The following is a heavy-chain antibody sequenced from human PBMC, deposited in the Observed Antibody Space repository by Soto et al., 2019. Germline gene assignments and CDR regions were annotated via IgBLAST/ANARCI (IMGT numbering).Heavy chain of an antibody. V-gene: IGHV3-7*01. Sequence: PGGSLRLSCAASGFTFSSYWMSWVRQAPGKGLEWVANIKQDGSEKYYVDSVKGRFTISRDNAKNSLYLQMNSLRAEDTAVYYCARDLGMVARDFDYWGQGTLVTVSS. J-gene: IGHJ4*02. CDR1: GFTFSSYW. CDR2: IKQDGSEK. D-gene: IGHD3-16*01. CDR3: ARDLGMVARDFDY.